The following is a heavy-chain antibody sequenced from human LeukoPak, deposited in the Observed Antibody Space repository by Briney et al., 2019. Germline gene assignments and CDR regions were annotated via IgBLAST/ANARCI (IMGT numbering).Heavy chain of an antibody. CDR2: INPNSGAT. CDR3: ARAPYCDSTSCYTGSNWFDP. Sequence: ASVKVSCTACGYTFTDYYIHWVRQVPGQGLEWMGWINPNSGATNYAPKFQGRVTMTRDTSISTAYMELSRLRSDDTAVYYCARAPYCDSTSCYTGSNWFDPWGQGTLVTVSS. J-gene: IGHJ5*02. D-gene: IGHD2-2*02. V-gene: IGHV1-2*02. CDR1: GYTFTDYY.